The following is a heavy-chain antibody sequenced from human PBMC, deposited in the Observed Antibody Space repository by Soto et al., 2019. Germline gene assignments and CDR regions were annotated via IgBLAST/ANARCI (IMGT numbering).Heavy chain of an antibody. Sequence: PGGSLRLSCAASGFTFSSYAMHWVRQAPGKGLEWVAVISYDGSNKYYADTVKGRYTNSRDNSKNTLYLQMNRLRAEDTAVYYCAGTRPASLITIFGVVTSPDYYYYGMDVWGQGTTVTVSS. CDR2: ISYDGSNK. CDR1: GFTFSSYA. CDR3: AGTRPASLITIFGVVTSPDYYYYGMDV. V-gene: IGHV3-30-3*01. J-gene: IGHJ6*02. D-gene: IGHD3-3*01.